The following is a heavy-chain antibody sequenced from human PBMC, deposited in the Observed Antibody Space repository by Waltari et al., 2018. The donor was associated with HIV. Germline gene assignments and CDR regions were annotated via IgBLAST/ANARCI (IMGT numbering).Heavy chain of an antibody. CDR2: INQAGTER. J-gene: IGHJ4*02. D-gene: IGHD3-10*01. V-gene: IGHV3-7*01. Sequence: EVKLEESGGGWVQPGGSLTLTCEASGFTFSFYWLSWVRQAPGKGLEWVANINQAGTERHYVDSVRGRFTISRDNGKTSLFLQMNSLSVEDTAVYYCATTHGSGDYDNDFDYWGQGTLV. CDR3: ATTHGSGDYDNDFDY. CDR1: GFTFSFYW.